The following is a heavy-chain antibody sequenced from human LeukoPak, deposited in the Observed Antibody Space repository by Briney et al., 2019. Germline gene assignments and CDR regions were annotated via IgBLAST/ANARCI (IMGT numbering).Heavy chain of an antibody. CDR3: ARGHPYGDYNFDY. D-gene: IGHD4-17*01. J-gene: IGHJ4*02. V-gene: IGHV1-2*02. Sequence: GASVKVSCKASGYTFSVYDMHWVRQAPGQGLEWMGWIRPNNGDANYAQKFQGRVTMTRDTSISTAYMELSRLRSDDTAVYYCARGHPYGDYNFDYWGQGTLVTVSS. CDR1: GYTFSVYD. CDR2: IRPNNGDA.